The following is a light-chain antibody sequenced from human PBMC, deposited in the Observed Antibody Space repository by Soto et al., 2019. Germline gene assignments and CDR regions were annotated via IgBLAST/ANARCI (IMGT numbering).Light chain of an antibody. CDR1: SSDINTSRY. Sequence: QSALTQPASVSGSPGQSITISCIGASSDINTSRYVSWYQQHPGKAPKLLIYEVSIRPSGVSSRFSGSKSANTASLTISGLQPEDEADYFCSSDVSGPSLGVFGGGTMVTVL. CDR3: SSDVSGPSLGV. V-gene: IGLV2-14*01. J-gene: IGLJ3*02. CDR2: EVS.